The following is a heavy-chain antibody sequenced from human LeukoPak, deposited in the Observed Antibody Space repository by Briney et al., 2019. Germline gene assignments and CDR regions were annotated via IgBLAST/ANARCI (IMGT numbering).Heavy chain of an antibody. J-gene: IGHJ6*02. CDR2: IYYRGNT. D-gene: IGHD1-26*01. V-gene: IGHV4-39*01. CDR1: GXSISSSSYY. Sequence: KPSETLSLTFTVSGXSISSSSYYWGWIRQPPGKGLQWIGSIYYRGNTYYTPSLKSRVTISVDTSKNQFSLKLSSVTAADTAVYYCARHRALGYGMDVWSQGTRVTVSS. CDR3: ARHRALGYGMDV.